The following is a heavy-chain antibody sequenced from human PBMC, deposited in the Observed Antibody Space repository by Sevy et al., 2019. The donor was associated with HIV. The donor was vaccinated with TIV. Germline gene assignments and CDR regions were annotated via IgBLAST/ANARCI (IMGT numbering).Heavy chain of an antibody. Sequence: GGSLRLSCAASGFMFSSYSVHWVRQAPGKGLEWVAVISYAGSNKYYADSVKGRFTISRDNSKNTLYLQMNSLRTEDTAVYYCARDRGSGKNVFFDYWGQGTLVTVSS. D-gene: IGHD3-10*01. J-gene: IGHJ4*02. CDR2: ISYAGSNK. CDR1: GFMFSSYS. V-gene: IGHV3-30-3*01. CDR3: ARDRGSGKNVFFDY.